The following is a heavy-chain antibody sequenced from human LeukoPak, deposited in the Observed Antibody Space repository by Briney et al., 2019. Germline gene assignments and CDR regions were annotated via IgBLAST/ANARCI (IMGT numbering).Heavy chain of an antibody. CDR3: ARGPGPIVGAKNPFDI. J-gene: IGHJ3*02. CDR2: ISYDGSNK. Sequence: PGRSLRLSCAASGFTFSAYAMHWVRQAPGKGLEWVAVISYDGSNKYYADSVKGRFTISGDKSKDTLYLQMNSLRPEDTAVYYCARGPGPIVGAKNPFDIWGQGTMVTVSS. D-gene: IGHD1-26*01. CDR1: GFTFSAYA. V-gene: IGHV3-30*14.